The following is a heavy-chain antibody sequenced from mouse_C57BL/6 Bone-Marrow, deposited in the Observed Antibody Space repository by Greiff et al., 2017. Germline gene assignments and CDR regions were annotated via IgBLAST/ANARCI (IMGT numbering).Heavy chain of an antibody. CDR3: ARVPITTVVAGKSMDY. Sequence: QVQLQQSGAELVKPGASVKISCKASGYAFSSYWMNWVKQRPGKGLEWIGQIYPGDGDTNYNGKFKGKATLTADKSSSTAYMQLSSLTSEDSAVYFWARVPITTVVAGKSMDYWGQGTSVTVSS. CDR2: IYPGDGDT. D-gene: IGHD1-1*01. J-gene: IGHJ4*01. V-gene: IGHV1-80*01. CDR1: GYAFSSYW.